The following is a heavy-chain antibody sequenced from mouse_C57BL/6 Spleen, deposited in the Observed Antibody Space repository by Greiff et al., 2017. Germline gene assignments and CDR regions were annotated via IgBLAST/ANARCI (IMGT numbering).Heavy chain of an antibody. J-gene: IGHJ4*01. Sequence: VQVVESGPGLVAPSQSLSITCTVTGFSFTSYGVSWVRQPPGKGLEWLGVIWGDGSTNSHSALITRLSLSKDNSKSQVFLKLNSLQTDDTATYYCAKGGIGNRMDYWGQGTSVTVSS. CDR3: AKGGIGNRMDY. CDR1: GFSFTSYG. V-gene: IGHV2-3*01. D-gene: IGHD2-14*01. CDR2: IWGDGST.